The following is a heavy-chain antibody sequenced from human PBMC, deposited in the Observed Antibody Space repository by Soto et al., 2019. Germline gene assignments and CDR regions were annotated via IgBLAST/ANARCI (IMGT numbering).Heavy chain of an antibody. D-gene: IGHD2-21*01. Sequence: SETLSLTCIVSGGSFSGGSYYWGWIRQPPGEGLEWIGSFYYGGMTYYNASLRSRVTMSVDTSKNQFSLMLTSVTAADPAVYYCARRSHIVVAQTWGQGTLVTVSS. CDR1: GGSFSGGSYY. CDR2: FYYGGMT. CDR3: ARRSHIVVAQT. J-gene: IGHJ4*02. V-gene: IGHV4-39*01.